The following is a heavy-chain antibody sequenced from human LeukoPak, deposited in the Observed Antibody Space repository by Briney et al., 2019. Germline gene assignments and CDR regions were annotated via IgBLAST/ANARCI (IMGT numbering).Heavy chain of an antibody. CDR1: GGSFSGYY. CDR3: ARGRVAAAGPFDY. J-gene: IGHJ4*02. Sequence: SETLSLTCAVYGGSFSGYYWSWIRQPTGKGLEWIGEINHSGSTNYNPSLKSRVTISVDTSKNQFSLKLSSVTAADTAVYYCARGRVAAAGPFDYWGQGTLVTVSS. CDR2: INHSGST. D-gene: IGHD6-13*01. V-gene: IGHV4-34*01.